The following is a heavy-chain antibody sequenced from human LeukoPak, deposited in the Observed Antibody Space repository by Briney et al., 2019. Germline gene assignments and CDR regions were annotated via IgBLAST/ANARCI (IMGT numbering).Heavy chain of an antibody. D-gene: IGHD5-24*01. CDR1: EFTFSNYV. J-gene: IGHJ3*02. Sequence: GGSLRLSCAASEFTFSNYVMNWVRQAPGKGLEWVSSIRQSGDITYYADSVKGRFTISRDNSKNTLSLQMDSLSREDTAIYYCVRRGGSDGWGAFDIWGQGTVVTVSS. CDR3: VRRGGSDGWGAFDI. CDR2: IRQSGDIT. V-gene: IGHV3-23*01.